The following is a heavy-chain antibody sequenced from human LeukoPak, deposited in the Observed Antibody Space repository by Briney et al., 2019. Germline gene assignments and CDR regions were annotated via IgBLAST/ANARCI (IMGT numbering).Heavy chain of an antibody. CDR2: IIPIFGTA. Sequence: SVKVSCKASGGTFSSYAISWVRQAPGQGLEWMGGIIPIFGTANYAQQFQGRVTITADESTSTAYMELSSLRSEDTAVYYCARFPVDTAMPFDYWGQGTLVTVSS. CDR3: ARFPVDTAMPFDY. D-gene: IGHD5-18*01. CDR1: GGTFSSYA. V-gene: IGHV1-69*13. J-gene: IGHJ4*02.